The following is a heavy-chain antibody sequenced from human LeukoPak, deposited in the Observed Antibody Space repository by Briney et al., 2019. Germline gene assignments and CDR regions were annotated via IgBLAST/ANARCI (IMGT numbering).Heavy chain of an antibody. Sequence: GGSLRLSCAASGFSLERHTMHWVRQAPGKGLEFVSAIGSTGGPIFYANSVKDRFTVSRDIAKNTLFLQMDSLGIEDMAVYYCARVGDGSSYDYWGQGTLLTVSS. CDR1: GFSLERHT. D-gene: IGHD5-24*01. CDR2: IGSTGGPI. CDR3: ARVGDGSSYDY. J-gene: IGHJ4*02. V-gene: IGHV3-64*01.